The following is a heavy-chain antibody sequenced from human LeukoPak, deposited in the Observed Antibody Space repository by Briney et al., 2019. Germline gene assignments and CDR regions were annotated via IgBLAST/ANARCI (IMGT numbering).Heavy chain of an antibody. Sequence: ASVKVSCKASGGTFSSYAISWVRQAPGQGLEWMGRIIPILGIANYAQKFQGRVTITADKSTSTAYMELSSLRSEDTAVYYCARVGNSNWAYYYYMDVWGKGTTVTVSS. CDR2: IIPILGIA. CDR1: GGTFSSYA. D-gene: IGHD4-11*01. V-gene: IGHV1-69*04. J-gene: IGHJ6*03. CDR3: ARVGNSNWAYYYYMDV.